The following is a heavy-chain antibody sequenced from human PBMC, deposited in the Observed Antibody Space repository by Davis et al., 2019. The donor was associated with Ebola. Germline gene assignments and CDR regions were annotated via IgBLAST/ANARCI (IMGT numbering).Heavy chain of an antibody. V-gene: IGHV4-59*01. D-gene: IGHD2-2*02. Sequence: SETLSLTCTVSGGSISSYYWSWIRQPPGKGLEWIGYIYYSGSTNYNPSLKSRVTISVDTSKNQFSLKLTSVTAADTAVYYCARTRFVVVPAAIAGAYYYYYMDVWGKGTTVTVSS. J-gene: IGHJ6*03. CDR2: IYYSGST. CDR1: GGSISSYY. CDR3: ARTRFVVVPAAIAGAYYYYYMDV.